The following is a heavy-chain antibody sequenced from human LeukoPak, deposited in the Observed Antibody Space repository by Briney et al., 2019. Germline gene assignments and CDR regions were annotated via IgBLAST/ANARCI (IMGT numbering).Heavy chain of an antibody. CDR2: ISWNSGSM. D-gene: IGHD3-10*01. J-gene: IGHJ4*02. CDR1: GFTFDDYA. CDR3: ARGFLWFGELPPQYY. Sequence: GGSLRLSCAASGFTFDDYAMHWVRQAPGKGLEWVSGISWNSGSMDYADSVKGRFTISRDNAKNSLYLQMNSLRAEDTALYYCARGFLWFGELPPQYYWGQGTLVTVSS. V-gene: IGHV3-9*01.